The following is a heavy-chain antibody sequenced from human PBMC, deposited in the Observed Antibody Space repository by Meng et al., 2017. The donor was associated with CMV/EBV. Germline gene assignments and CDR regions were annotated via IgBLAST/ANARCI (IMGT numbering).Heavy chain of an antibody. D-gene: IGHD2-21*01. Sequence: ASVKVSCKASGYTFTSYGISWVRQAPGQGLEWMGWISAYNGNTNYAQKLQGRVTMTTDKSTSTAYMELRSLRSDDTAVYYCARDPLAYCGGDCYPYYYYYGMDVWGQGTTVTVSS. CDR2: ISAYNGNT. CDR1: GYTFTSYG. V-gene: IGHV1-18*01. CDR3: ARDPLAYCGGDCYPYYYYYGMDV. J-gene: IGHJ6*02.